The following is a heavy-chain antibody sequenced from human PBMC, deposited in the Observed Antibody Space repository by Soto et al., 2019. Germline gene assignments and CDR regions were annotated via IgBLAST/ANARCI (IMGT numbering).Heavy chain of an antibody. CDR3: ARVKWFGESGFDY. J-gene: IGHJ4*02. D-gene: IGHD3-10*01. CDR1: GGSMSSYY. V-gene: IGHV4-59*01. CDR2: IYYTGYT. Sequence: SETLSLTCTVSGGSMSSYYWSWIRQPPGKGLEWIGYIYYTGYTNYNPSLKSRVTISVDTSKNQFSLNVSSVTAADTAVYYCARVKWFGESGFDYWGQGTLVTVSS.